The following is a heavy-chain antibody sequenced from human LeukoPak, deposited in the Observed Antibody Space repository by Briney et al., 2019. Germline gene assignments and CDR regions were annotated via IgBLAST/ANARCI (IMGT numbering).Heavy chain of an antibody. D-gene: IGHD2-21*02. CDR1: GGTFSSYA. V-gene: IGHV1-69*04. J-gene: IGHJ3*02. CDR2: IIPILGIA. Sequence: ASVKVSCKASGGTFSSYAISWVRQAPGQGLEWMGRIIPILGIANYAQKFQGRVTITADKSTSTAYMELSSLRSEDTAVYYCAHVVVTATDALSIWGQGTMVTVSS. CDR3: AHVVVTATDALSI.